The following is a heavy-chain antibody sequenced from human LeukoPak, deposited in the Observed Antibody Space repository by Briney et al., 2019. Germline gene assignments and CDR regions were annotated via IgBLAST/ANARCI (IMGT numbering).Heavy chain of an antibody. Sequence: GRFTISRDNAKNSLYLQMNSLRAEDTAVYYCARDGRRAKNWKYASRDLWYFDYWGQGTLVTVSS. CDR3: ARDGRRAKNWKYASRDLWYFDY. D-gene: IGHD1-7*01. J-gene: IGHJ4*02. V-gene: IGHV3-11*06.